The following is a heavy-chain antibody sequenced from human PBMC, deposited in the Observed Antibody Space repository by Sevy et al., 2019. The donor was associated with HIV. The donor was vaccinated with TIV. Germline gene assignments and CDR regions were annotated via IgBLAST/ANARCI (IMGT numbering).Heavy chain of an antibody. CDR2: ISSSSNYI. CDR1: GFTFSSYN. J-gene: IGHJ6*02. V-gene: IGHV3-21*01. Sequence: GGSLRLSCAASGFTFSSYNMNWVRQPPGKGLEWVSSISSSSNYITYADSVKGRFTISRDNAKNSLYLQMNSLRAEDTAVYYCARDVDCSSTSCYAGGYYYYGMDVWGQGTTVTVSS. CDR3: ARDVDCSSTSCYAGGYYYYGMDV. D-gene: IGHD2-2*01.